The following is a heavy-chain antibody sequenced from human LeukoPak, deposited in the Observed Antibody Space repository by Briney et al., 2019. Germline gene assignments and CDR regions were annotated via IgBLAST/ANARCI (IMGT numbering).Heavy chain of an antibody. J-gene: IGHJ4*02. Sequence: GGSLRLSCKASGYTFSSYCMHWVRQAPGKGLEWVAVIWYDGSNKYYADSVKGRFTITRDNSTNTLYMQLNSLRAEDTAVYYCARGYYGSGGYGRGVDYWGQGTLVTVSS. D-gene: IGHD3-10*01. CDR2: IWYDGSNK. V-gene: IGHV3-33*01. CDR1: GYTFSSYC. CDR3: ARGYYGSGGYGRGVDY.